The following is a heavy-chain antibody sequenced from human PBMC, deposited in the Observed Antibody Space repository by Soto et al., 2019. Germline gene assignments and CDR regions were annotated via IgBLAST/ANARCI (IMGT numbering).Heavy chain of an antibody. V-gene: IGHV3-23*01. D-gene: IGHD4-4*01. CDR3: AETVEVPMAGQYYYYYYYMDV. CDR2: ISGSGGST. CDR1: GFTFSSYA. J-gene: IGHJ6*03. Sequence: GGSLRLSCAASGFTFSSYAMSWVRQAPGKGLEWVSAISGSGGSTYYADSVKGRFTISRDNSKNTLYLQMNSLRAEDTAVYYCAETVEVPMAGQYYYYYYYMDVWGKGTTVTVSS.